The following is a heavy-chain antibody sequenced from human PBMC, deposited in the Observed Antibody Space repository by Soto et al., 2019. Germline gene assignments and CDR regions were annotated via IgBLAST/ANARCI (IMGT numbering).Heavy chain of an antibody. CDR2: ISSHSANT. CDR3: ASGREGVSGSYFDY. Sequence: GASVKVSCKASGYTLTRYGLTWVRQAPGHGLEWMGWISSHSANTNYAQNLQGRVTISIDTSTTTAYMELRSLRSDDTAIYYCASGREGVSGSYFDYWGQGTLVTVSS. V-gene: IGHV1-18*01. CDR1: GYTLTRYG. D-gene: IGHD3-10*01. J-gene: IGHJ4*02.